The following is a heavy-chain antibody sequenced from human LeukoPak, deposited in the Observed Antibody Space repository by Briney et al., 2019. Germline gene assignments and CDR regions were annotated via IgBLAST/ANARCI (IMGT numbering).Heavy chain of an antibody. D-gene: IGHD3-3*01. CDR3: ARAESQVPSSYYDFWSGYYSPKAGPYYYYGMDV. J-gene: IGHJ6*02. CDR2: INPNSGGT. CDR1: GYTFTSYG. V-gene: IGHV1-2*02. Sequence: GASVKVSCKASGYTFTSYGISWVRQAPGQGLEWMGWINPNSGGTNYAQKFQGRVTMTRDTSISTAYMELSRLRSDDTAVYYCARAESQVPSSYYDFWSGYYSPKAGPYYYYGMDVWGQGTTVTVSS.